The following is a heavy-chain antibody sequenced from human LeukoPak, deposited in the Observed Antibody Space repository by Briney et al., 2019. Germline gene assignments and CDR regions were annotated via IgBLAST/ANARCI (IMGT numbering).Heavy chain of an antibody. CDR3: ARERIVVVPAARSDGVYYYYYGMDV. CDR2: INAGNGNT. V-gene: IGHV1-3*01. CDR1: GYTFTSYA. Sequence: VASVKVSCKASGYTFTSYAMHWVRQAPGQRLEWMGWINAGNGNTKYSQKFQGRVTITRDTSASTAYMELSSLRSEDTAVYYCARERIVVVPAARSDGVYYYYYGMDVWGKGTTVTVSS. J-gene: IGHJ6*04. D-gene: IGHD2-2*01.